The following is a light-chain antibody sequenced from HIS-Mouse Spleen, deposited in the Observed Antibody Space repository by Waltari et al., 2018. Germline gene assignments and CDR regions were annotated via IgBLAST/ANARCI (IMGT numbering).Light chain of an antibody. Sequence: QSALTQPASVSGSPGQSITISCTGTSSDVGGYNYVSWYQQPPGNAPKLMIYDVSNRPSWVSNRFSGSKSGNTASLTISGLQAEDEADYYCSSYTSSSTRVFGGGTKLTVL. CDR3: SSYTSSSTRV. V-gene: IGLV2-14*03. CDR2: DVS. CDR1: SSDVGGYNY. J-gene: IGLJ3*02.